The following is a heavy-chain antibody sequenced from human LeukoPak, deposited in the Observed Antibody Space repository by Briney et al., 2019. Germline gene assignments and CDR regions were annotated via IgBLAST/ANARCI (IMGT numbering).Heavy chain of an antibody. V-gene: IGHV3-43D*03. Sequence: GGSLRLSCAASGFTFDDYAMHWVRHAPGKGLEWVSLISWDGGSTYYADSVKGRFTISRDNSKNSLYVQMNSLRAEDTALYYSAKEGIAAAGYYFDYWGQGTLVTVSS. CDR2: ISWDGGST. D-gene: IGHD6-13*01. CDR3: AKEGIAAAGYYFDY. J-gene: IGHJ4*02. CDR1: GFTFDDYA.